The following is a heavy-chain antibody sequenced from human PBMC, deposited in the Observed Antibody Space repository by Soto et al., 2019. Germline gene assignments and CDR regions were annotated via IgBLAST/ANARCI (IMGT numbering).Heavy chain of an antibody. CDR2: INHSGST. CDR1: GGSFSGYY. CDR3: AREGDDVRYFHA. J-gene: IGHJ4*02. Sequence: SETLSLTCAVYGGSFSGYYWSWIRQPPGKGLEWIGEINHSGSTNYNPSLKSRVTISVDTSKNQFSLKLSSVTAADTAVYYCAREGDDVRYFHAWGQVTPGTISS. D-gene: IGHD3-16*01. V-gene: IGHV4-34*01.